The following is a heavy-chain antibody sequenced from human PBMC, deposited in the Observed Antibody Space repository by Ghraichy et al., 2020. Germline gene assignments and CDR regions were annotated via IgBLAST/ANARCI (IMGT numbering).Heavy chain of an antibody. CDR1: GFTFSSYS. V-gene: IGHV3-48*02. CDR2: IIDRSRI. CDR3: ARGSSTTDAFDT. J-gene: IGHJ3*02. D-gene: IGHD1-14*01. Sequence: GGSLRLTCAASGFTFSSYSMKWVRQAPGKGLEWVSYIIDRSRIHYADSVKGRFTISRDNVRKSLYLQMKSLRDEDTAVYYCARGSSTTDAFDTWGQGTMVTVSS.